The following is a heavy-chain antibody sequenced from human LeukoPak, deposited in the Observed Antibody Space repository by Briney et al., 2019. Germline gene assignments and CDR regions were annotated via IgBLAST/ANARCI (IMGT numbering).Heavy chain of an antibody. J-gene: IGHJ4*02. D-gene: IGHD4-17*01. V-gene: IGHV1-18*01. CDR1: GYTFTNFG. CDR2: ISAYNGNT. Sequence: ASVKVSCKASGYTFTNFGISWVRQAPGQGLEWMGWISAYNGNTNYAQRLQGRVTMTTDTSTSAAYMELRSLRSDDTAVYYCARDRDYGDYNTQDLFVYWGQGTLVTVSS. CDR3: ARDRDYGDYNTQDLFVY.